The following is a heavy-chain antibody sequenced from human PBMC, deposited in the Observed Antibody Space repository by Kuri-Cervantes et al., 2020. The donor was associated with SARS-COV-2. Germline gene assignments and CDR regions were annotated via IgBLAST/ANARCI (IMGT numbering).Heavy chain of an antibody. Sequence: SCTVSDGSISSGGYYWSWIRQPPGKGLEWIGYIYHSGSTYYNPSLKSRVTISVDRSKNQFSLKLSSVTAADTAVYYCAGSSKYYYYMDVWGRGTTVTVSS. V-gene: IGHV4-30-2*01. CDR2: IYHSGST. J-gene: IGHJ6*03. CDR1: DGSISSGGYY. CDR3: AGSSKYYYYMDV. D-gene: IGHD2-2*01.